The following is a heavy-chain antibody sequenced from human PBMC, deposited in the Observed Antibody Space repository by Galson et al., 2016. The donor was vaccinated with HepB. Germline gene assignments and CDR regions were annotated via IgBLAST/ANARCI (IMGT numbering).Heavy chain of an antibody. CDR3: AKDLVVRGGGYYFDY. CDR2: ITGSGGST. V-gene: IGHV3-23*01. J-gene: IGHJ4*02. Sequence: SLRLSCAASGFTFSSYAMSWVRQAPGKGLEWVSVITGSGGSTYYADSVKGRFTISRDNSKNTLYLQMNSLRAEDTAVNYCAKDLVVRGGGYYFDYWGQGTLVTVSS. CDR1: GFTFSSYA. D-gene: IGHD3-16*01.